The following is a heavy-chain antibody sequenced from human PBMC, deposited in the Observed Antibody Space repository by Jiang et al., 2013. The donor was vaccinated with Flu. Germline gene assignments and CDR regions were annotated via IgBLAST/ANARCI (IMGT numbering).Heavy chain of an antibody. CDR2: TYYRSKWYN. D-gene: IGHD1-26*01. CDR3: ARAFGIWNSGSYYHWYFDL. V-gene: IGHV6-1*01. J-gene: IGHJ2*01. CDR1: GDSVSSNSAA. Sequence: SQTLSLTCAISGDSVSSNSAAWNWIRQSPSRGLEWLGRTYYRSKWYNDYAVSVKSRITINPDTSKNQFSLQLNSVTPEDTAVYYCARAFGIWNSGSYYHWYFDLWGRGTLVTVSS.